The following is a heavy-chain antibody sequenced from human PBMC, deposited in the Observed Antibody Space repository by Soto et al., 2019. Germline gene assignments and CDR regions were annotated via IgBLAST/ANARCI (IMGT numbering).Heavy chain of an antibody. CDR1: GVSLTSCTYY. J-gene: IGHJ4*02. Sequence: PSETLSLTCSVSGVSLTSCTYYWSLIRQHPGKGLEWIGYIFYSGSTDYNPSLKSRVNISVDTSKNQFSLKLSSVTAADTAVYYCASTEDCFDYWGQGTLVTVSS. V-gene: IGHV4-31*03. CDR2: IFYSGST. CDR3: ASTEDCFDY.